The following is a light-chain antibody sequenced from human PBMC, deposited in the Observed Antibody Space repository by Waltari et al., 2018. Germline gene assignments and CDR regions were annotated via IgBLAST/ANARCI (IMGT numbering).Light chain of an antibody. CDR2: DAS. CDR1: QSVTTY. V-gene: IGKV3-11*01. CDR3: HQCSTWPPA. Sequence: EIVLTQSPATLSLSPGERATLSCRASQSVTTYLGWYQQKPGQAPRLLIYDASNRATGIPARFSGSGSGTDVTLTISSLEPDDFAVYYCHQCSTWPPAFGPGTKVDI. J-gene: IGKJ3*01.